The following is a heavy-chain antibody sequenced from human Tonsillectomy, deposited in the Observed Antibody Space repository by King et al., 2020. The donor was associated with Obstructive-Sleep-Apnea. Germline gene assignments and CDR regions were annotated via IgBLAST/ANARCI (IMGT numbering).Heavy chain of an antibody. V-gene: IGHV3-30*04. D-gene: IGHD6-13*01. J-gene: IGHJ4*02. Sequence: VQLVESGGGVVQPGRSPRLSCVVSGFSISPYAMHWVRQAPGKGLEWVGGITYDGKIGHYGDSVKGRFIISRDNSENTLSLQMNSLRVDDTAVYYCASEPISADVDYWGQGTLVTVSS. CDR3: ASEPISADVDY. CDR2: ITYDGKIG. CDR1: GFSISPYA.